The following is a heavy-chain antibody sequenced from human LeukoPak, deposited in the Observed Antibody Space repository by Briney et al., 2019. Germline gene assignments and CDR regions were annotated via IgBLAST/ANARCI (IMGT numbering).Heavy chain of an antibody. CDR1: GFTLTDY. J-gene: IGHJ4*02. CDR3: ARVGAAYRDSNY. D-gene: IGHD1-26*01. Sequence: ASVKVSCKASGFTLTDYIHWVRQDPRQGLQWMGWIKPNSGDTDYAQKFQGRVTMTRDTSISTVYMELSSLRSDDTAVYYCARVGAAYRDSNYWGQGTLVTVSS. V-gene: IGHV1-2*02. CDR2: IKPNSGDT.